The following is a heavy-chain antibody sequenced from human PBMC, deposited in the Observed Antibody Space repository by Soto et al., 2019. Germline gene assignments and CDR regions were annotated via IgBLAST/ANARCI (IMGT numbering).Heavy chain of an antibody. V-gene: IGHV3-30*18. Sequence: QVQLVESGGGVVQPGRSLRLSCAASGFTFSSYGMHWVRQAPGKGLEWVAVISYDGSNKYYADSVKGRFTISRDNSKNTLYLQMNSLRAEDTAVYYCAKGFLYYYGSGSYYGLLDYWGQGTLVTVSS. D-gene: IGHD3-10*01. J-gene: IGHJ4*02. CDR1: GFTFSSYG. CDR2: ISYDGSNK. CDR3: AKGFLYYYGSGSYYGLLDY.